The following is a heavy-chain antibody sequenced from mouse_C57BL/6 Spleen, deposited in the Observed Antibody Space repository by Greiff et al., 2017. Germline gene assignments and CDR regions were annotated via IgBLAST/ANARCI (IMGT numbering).Heavy chain of an antibody. D-gene: IGHD1-1*01. CDR1: GYTFTSYT. J-gene: IGHJ2*01. Sequence: QVQLQQSGAELARPGASVKMSCKASGYTFTSYTMPWVKQRPGQGLEWIGYINPSSGYTKYSQKFKDKATLTADKSSSTAYMQLSSLTSEDSAVYYCARGATVVGDYWGQGTTLTVSS. CDR3: ARGATVVGDY. V-gene: IGHV1-4*01. CDR2: INPSSGYT.